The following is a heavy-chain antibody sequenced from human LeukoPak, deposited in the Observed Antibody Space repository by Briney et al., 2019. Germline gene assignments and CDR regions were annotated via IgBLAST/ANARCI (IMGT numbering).Heavy chain of an antibody. V-gene: IGHV3-7*01. CDR2: IKQDGSET. CDR1: GFAFSNYW. Sequence: GGSLRLSCAAFGFAFSNYWMNWVRQAPGKGLEWVANIKQDGSETYYVDSVKGRFTISRDNAKNSLYLQMNSLRAEDRALYYCGSTNSFSYWGQGTLVTVSS. D-gene: IGHD2-2*01. J-gene: IGHJ4*02. CDR3: GSTNSFSY.